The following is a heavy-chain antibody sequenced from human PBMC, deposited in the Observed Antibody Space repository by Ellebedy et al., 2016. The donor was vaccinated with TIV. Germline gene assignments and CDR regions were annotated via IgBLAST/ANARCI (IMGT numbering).Heavy chain of an antibody. J-gene: IGHJ5*02. CDR1: GFTFSSFA. Sequence: GESLKISCAASGFTFSSFAMSWVRQAPGKGLEWVFSIINTGGTTYYADSVKGRFTISRDNSRNTLYLQMNSLRADDSAIYYCGRDAVTGNGRWDWLDPWGRGSLVTVSS. CDR2: IINTGGTT. CDR3: GRDAVTGNGRWDWLDP. V-gene: IGHV3-23*01. D-gene: IGHD2-21*02.